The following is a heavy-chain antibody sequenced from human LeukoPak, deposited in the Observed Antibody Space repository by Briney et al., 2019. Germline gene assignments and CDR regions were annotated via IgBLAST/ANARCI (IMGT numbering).Heavy chain of an antibody. CDR1: GFTFDDYA. J-gene: IGHJ3*02. CDR2: ISWNSGSI. V-gene: IGHV3-9*03. CDR3: AKDLYYDFWSGYFDI. Sequence: PGGSLRLSCAASGFTFDDYAMHWVRHAPGKGLEWVSGISWNSGSIGYADSVKGRFTISRDNAKNSLYLQMNSLRAEDMALYYCAKDLYYDFWSGYFDIWGQGTMVTVSS. D-gene: IGHD3-3*01.